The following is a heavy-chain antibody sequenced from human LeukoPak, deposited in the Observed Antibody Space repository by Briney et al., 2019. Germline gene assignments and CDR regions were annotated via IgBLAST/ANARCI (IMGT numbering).Heavy chain of an antibody. D-gene: IGHD3-10*01. CDR1: GGSFSGYY. J-gene: IGHJ4*02. CDR3: ARHRGYGFDY. Sequence: SETLSLTCAVYGGSFSGYYWSWIRQPPGKGLEWIGYIYYSGSTNYNPSLKSRVTISVDPSKNQFSLKLSSVTAADTAVYYCARHRGYGFDYWGQGTLVTVSS. V-gene: IGHV4-59*08. CDR2: IYYSGST.